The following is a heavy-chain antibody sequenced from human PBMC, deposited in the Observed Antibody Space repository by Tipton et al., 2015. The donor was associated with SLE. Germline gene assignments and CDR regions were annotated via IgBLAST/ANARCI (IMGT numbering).Heavy chain of an antibody. CDR3: AREVMVRGVITPYWYFDL. D-gene: IGHD3-10*01. J-gene: IGHJ2*01. CDR2: INPSGGST. Sequence: QSGAEVKKPGASVKVSCKASGYTFTSYYMHWVRQAPGQGLEWMGIINPSGGSTSYAQKFQGRVTMTRDTSTSTVYMELSSLRSEDTAVYYCAREVMVRGVITPYWYFDLWGRGTLVTVSS. V-gene: IGHV1-46*03. CDR1: GYTFTSYY.